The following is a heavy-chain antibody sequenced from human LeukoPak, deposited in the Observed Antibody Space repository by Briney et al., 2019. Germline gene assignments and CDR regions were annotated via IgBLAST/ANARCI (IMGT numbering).Heavy chain of an antibody. Sequence: SETLSLTCTVSGGSISIYYWSWIRQPPGTGLEWIGYIYYSGSTNYNPSLNSRVTISVDTSKNQFSLKLSSVTAADTAVYYCARHREDWGFDSWGQGTLVTVSS. D-gene: IGHD7-27*01. CDR3: ARHREDWGFDS. CDR2: IYYSGST. J-gene: IGHJ4*02. CDR1: GGSISIYY. V-gene: IGHV4-59*08.